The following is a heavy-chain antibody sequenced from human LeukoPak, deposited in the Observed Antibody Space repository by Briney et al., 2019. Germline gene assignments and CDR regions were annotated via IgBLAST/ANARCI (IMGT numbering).Heavy chain of an antibody. D-gene: IGHD6-13*01. J-gene: IGHJ4*02. V-gene: IGHV4-59*01. Sequence: SENLSLTCTVSGGSISSYYWSWIRQPPGKGLEWIGYIYYSGSTNYNPSLKSRVTISVDTSKNQFSLKLCSVTAEDTAVYYCARGPGIAAAVNDDWGQGTLVTVSS. CDR2: IYYSGST. CDR3: ARGPGIAAAVNDD. CDR1: GGSISSYY.